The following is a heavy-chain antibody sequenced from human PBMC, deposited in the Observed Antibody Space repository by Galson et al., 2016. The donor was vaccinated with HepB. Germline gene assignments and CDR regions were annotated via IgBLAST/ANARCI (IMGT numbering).Heavy chain of an antibody. CDR2: ISTYNDNT. V-gene: IGHV1-18*01. D-gene: IGHD6-6*01. CDR3: AKNEAARPDYYYGMDV. J-gene: IGHJ6*02. CDR1: GYTFTSYG. Sequence: SVKVSCKASGYTFTSYGISWVRQAPGQGLEWMGWISTYNDNTNYAQKLQGRVTMTTDTSTSTAYMELRSLRSDDTAVYYCAKNEAARPDYYYGMDVWGQGTTVTVSS.